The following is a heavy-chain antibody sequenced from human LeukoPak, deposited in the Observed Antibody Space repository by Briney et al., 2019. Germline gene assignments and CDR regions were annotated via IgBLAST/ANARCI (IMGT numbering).Heavy chain of an antibody. CDR3: AKEIARFLTGRKIDY. D-gene: IGHD3-3*01. Sequence: GGSMRLSCAASGFTFSSYAMSWVRQAPGKGLEWVSAISGSGGSTYYADSVKGRFTISRDNSKNTLYLQMNSLRAEDTAVYYCAKEIARFLTGRKIDYWGQGTLVTVSS. CDR1: GFTFSSYA. J-gene: IGHJ4*02. V-gene: IGHV3-23*01. CDR2: ISGSGGST.